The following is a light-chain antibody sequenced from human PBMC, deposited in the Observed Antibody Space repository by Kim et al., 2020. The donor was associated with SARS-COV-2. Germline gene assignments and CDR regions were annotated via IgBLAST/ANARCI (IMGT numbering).Light chain of an antibody. J-gene: IGKJ4*01. CDR1: QGISNY. Sequence: AIRITQSPSSLSASTGDRVTITCRASQGISNYLAWYQQKPGKAPKLLIFDASTVQSGVPSRFSGSESGTDFTLTISCLQSEDFATYYCQQYYIYPLTFGGGTKVEIK. V-gene: IGKV1-8*01. CDR2: DAS. CDR3: QQYYIYPLT.